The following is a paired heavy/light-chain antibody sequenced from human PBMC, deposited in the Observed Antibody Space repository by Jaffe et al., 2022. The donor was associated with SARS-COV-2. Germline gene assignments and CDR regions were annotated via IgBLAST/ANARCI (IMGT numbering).Heavy chain of an antibody. CDR2: VHHSGAT. D-gene: IGHD2-2*01. J-gene: IGHJ4*02. CDR3: ARGYCVTTNCPLDF. CDR1: GGSMNNYY. Sequence: QVHLQESGPGLVRPSETLSLTCTVSGGSMNNYYWSWIRQPPGWGPDWIGYVHHSGATNYNPSFKSRVTMLIDTSKRQFSLKLSSVTAADTAVYYCARGYCVTTNCPLDFWGQGTLVTVSS. V-gene: IGHV4-59*01.
Light chain of an antibody. CDR3: RQDYSYPCT. Sequence: AIQLTQSPSSLSASVGDRVTITCRSSQDIKNDLGWYQQKPGKAPKLLIHTISKLQSGVPSRFSGSGSGTDFSLTISSLQPEDFATYYCRQDYSYPCTFGQGTKVEIK. CDR1: QDIKND. V-gene: IGKV1-6*01. J-gene: IGKJ2*02. CDR2: TIS.